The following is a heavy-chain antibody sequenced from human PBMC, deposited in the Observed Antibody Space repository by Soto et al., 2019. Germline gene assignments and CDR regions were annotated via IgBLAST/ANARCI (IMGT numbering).Heavy chain of an antibody. J-gene: IGHJ3*02. Sequence: QLQLVQAGAELNKPGSSVKVSCKASGGTFSNTAIRWVRQAPGQGLQWLGGVIPIYNTALYKQNFQGRVTLAADESTNSADMELAGLTSDDTGVYFWAMELVRGNSFGSEAFEIWGQGRMIIVSS. CDR1: GGTFSNTA. D-gene: IGHD6-6*01. V-gene: IGHV1-69*01. CDR3: AMELVRGNSFGSEAFEI. CDR2: VIPIYNTA.